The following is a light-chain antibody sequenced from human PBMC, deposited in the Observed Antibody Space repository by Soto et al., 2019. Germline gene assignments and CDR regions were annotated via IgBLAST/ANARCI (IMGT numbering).Light chain of an antibody. CDR1: QTISSTY. Sequence: EIVLTQSPGTLSLSPGDRATLSCMASQTISSTYLAWYQQKPGQAPRLLIYAASTRATGIPDRFSGSGSGTDFTLTISRLEPEDFAVYYCQQYGSSPKTFGQGTKVDIK. CDR2: AAS. CDR3: QQYGSSPKT. J-gene: IGKJ1*01. V-gene: IGKV3-20*01.